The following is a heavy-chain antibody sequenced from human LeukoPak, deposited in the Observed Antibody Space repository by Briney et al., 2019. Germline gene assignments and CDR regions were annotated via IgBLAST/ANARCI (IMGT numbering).Heavy chain of an antibody. Sequence: PGGSLRLSWAASGFTFSDYGMRWVRQAAGEGLVWVSRISGDGRTTTYADSVKGRFTISRDNSKNTLYLQMHSLRAEDTAVYYCARPYYDILTGYTPRFGYWGQGTLVTVSS. D-gene: IGHD3-9*01. V-gene: IGHV3-74*01. J-gene: IGHJ4*02. CDR3: ARPYYDILTGYTPRFGY. CDR2: ISGDGRTT. CDR1: GFTFSDYG.